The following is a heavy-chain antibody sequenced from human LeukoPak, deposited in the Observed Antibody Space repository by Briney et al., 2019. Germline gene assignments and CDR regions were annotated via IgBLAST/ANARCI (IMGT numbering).Heavy chain of an antibody. CDR3: ARGALYCSGGSCYSRVNYWYFDL. V-gene: IGHV1-2*06. J-gene: IGHJ2*01. Sequence: GASVKVSCKASGYTFTDYYMHWVRQAPRQGLEWMGRINPNSGGTNYAQKFQGRVTMTRDTSISTAYMELSRLRSDDTAVYYCARGALYCSGGSCYSRVNYWYFDLWGRGTLVTVSS. D-gene: IGHD2-15*01. CDR2: INPNSGGT. CDR1: GYTFTDYY.